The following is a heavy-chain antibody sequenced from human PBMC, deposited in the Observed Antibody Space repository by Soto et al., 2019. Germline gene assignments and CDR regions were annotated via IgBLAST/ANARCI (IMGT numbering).Heavy chain of an antibody. Sequence: GGSLRLSCAASGFTFSSYAMSWVRQAPGKGLEWVSAISGSGGSTYYADSVKGRFTISRDNSKNPLYLQMNSLRAEDTAVYYCAKGKYQLQNAFDIWGQGTMVTVSS. D-gene: IGHD2-2*01. J-gene: IGHJ3*02. CDR2: ISGSGGST. CDR3: AKGKYQLQNAFDI. CDR1: GFTFSSYA. V-gene: IGHV3-23*01.